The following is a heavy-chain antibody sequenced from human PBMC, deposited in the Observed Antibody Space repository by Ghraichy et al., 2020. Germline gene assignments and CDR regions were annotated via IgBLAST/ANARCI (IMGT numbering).Heavy chain of an antibody. CDR1: GFIFRDFN. V-gene: IGHV3-48*02. D-gene: IGHD1-26*01. J-gene: IGHJ4*02. Sequence: GGSLRLSCAASGFIFRDFNMHWVRQAPGKGLEWISYISKTSSSIYYADSVKGRFTISRDNADSSLYLQMNSLRDEDTAVYYCARDYMWACDYWGQGTLVTVSS. CDR3: ARDYMWACDY. CDR2: ISKTSSSI.